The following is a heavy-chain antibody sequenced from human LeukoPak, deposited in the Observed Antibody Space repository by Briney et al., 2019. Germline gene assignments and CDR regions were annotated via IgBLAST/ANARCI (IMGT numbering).Heavy chain of an antibody. CDR3: ARDRLYSNGDY. CDR2: ISSSSSTI. V-gene: IGHV3-48*01. Sequence: GGSLRLSCAASGFTFSSYSMNWVRQAPGKGLEGVSYISSSSSTIYYADSVKGRFTISRDNAKNSLYLQMNSLRAEDTAVYYCARDRLYSNGDYWGQGTLVTVSS. D-gene: IGHD4-11*01. J-gene: IGHJ4*02. CDR1: GFTFSSYS.